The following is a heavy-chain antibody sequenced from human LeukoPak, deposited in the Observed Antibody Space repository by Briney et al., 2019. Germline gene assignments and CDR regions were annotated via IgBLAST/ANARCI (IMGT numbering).Heavy chain of an antibody. CDR1: GGSISSGGYY. CDR3: ARGGPGALYGGNRNWFDP. D-gene: IGHD4-23*01. CDR2: IYTSGST. Sequence: PSQTLSLTCTVSGGSISSGGYYWSWIRQPPGKGLEWIGRIYTSGSTNYNPSLKSRVTISVDTSKNQFSLKLSSVTAADTAVYYCARGGPGALYGGNRNWFDPWGQGTLVTVSS. J-gene: IGHJ5*02. V-gene: IGHV4-61*02.